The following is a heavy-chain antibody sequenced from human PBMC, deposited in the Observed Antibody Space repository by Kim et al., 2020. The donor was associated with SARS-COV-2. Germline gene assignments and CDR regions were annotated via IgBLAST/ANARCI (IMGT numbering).Heavy chain of an antibody. CDR3: ARGEYFAPDFDY. J-gene: IGHJ4*02. V-gene: IGHV1-18*01. Sequence: TKAQKLQGRVTMTPDTSTSTAYMELRSLRSDDTAVYYCARGEYFAPDFDYWGQGTLVTVSS. D-gene: IGHD3-9*01.